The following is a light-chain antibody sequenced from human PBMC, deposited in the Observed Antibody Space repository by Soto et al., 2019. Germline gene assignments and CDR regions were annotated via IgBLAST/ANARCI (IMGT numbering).Light chain of an antibody. Sequence: QSVLTQPASVSGSPGQSITISCTGTSSDIGDYDSVSWYQHHPGKAPKLMIYEGSKRPSGVSNRFSGSKSGNTASLTISGLQAEDEADYYCCSYAGSSTFVVFGGGTKVTVL. CDR1: SSDIGDYDS. J-gene: IGLJ2*01. CDR2: EGS. V-gene: IGLV2-23*01. CDR3: CSYAGSSTFVV.